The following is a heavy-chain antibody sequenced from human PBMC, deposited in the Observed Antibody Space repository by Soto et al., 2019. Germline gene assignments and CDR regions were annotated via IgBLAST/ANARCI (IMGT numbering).Heavy chain of an antibody. D-gene: IGHD6-6*01. Sequence: GASVKVSCKASGYTFKDFYIHWVRQAPGQGLEWMGRINPNSGGTNYAQKFQGWVTMTRDTSISTAYMELSRLKSDDTAVYYCQSSSSGTDFDYWGQGTLVTVSS. CDR3: QSSSSGTDFDY. V-gene: IGHV1-2*04. CDR2: INPNSGGT. CDR1: GYTFKDFY. J-gene: IGHJ4*02.